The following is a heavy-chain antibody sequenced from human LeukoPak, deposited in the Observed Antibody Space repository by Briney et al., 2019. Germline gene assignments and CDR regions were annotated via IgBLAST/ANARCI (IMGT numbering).Heavy chain of an antibody. CDR3: ARTPLGARGAFDI. Sequence: GGSLKISCKGSGYSFTSYWIGWVRQMPGKGPEWMGIIYPGDSDTRYSPSFQGQVTISADKSISTAYLQWSSLKASDTAMYYCARTPLGARGAFDIWGQGTMVTVSS. V-gene: IGHV5-51*01. CDR2: IYPGDSDT. J-gene: IGHJ3*02. D-gene: IGHD1-26*01. CDR1: GYSFTSYW.